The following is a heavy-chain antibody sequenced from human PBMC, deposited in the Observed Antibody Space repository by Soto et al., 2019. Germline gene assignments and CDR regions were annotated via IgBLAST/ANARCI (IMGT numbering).Heavy chain of an antibody. V-gene: IGHV3-66*01. Sequence: VQLVESGGGLVQPGGSLRLSCAASGFTVSSTYMSWVRQAPGKGLEWVSIIYSGGNTYYADSVKGRFTISRDKSKNTLYLRMNSLRAEDTAVYYCARDVYSSSSDAFDIWGQGTMVTVSS. CDR2: IYSGGNT. J-gene: IGHJ3*02. D-gene: IGHD6-6*01. CDR3: ARDVYSSSSDAFDI. CDR1: GFTVSSTY.